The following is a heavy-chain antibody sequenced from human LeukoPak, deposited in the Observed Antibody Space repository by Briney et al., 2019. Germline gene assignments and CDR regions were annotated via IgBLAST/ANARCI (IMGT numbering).Heavy chain of an antibody. CDR2: ISSGAITM. CDR1: GFMFRSFE. J-gene: IGHJ4*02. CDR3: ALLAVASDFDY. D-gene: IGHD6-19*01. V-gene: IGHV3-48*03. Sequence: GGSLRLSCAASGFMFRSFEMYWVRQAPGKGVEWIAYISSGAITMYYADSVKGRFTISRDDAKNSLFLQMNSLRAEDTAVYYCALLAVASDFDYWGQGALVTVSS.